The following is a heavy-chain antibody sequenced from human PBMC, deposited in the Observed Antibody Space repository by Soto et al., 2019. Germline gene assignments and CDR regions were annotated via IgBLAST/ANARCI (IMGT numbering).Heavy chain of an antibody. CDR2: ISSSSSTI. Sequence: PGGSLRLSCAASGFTFSSYSMNWVRQAPGKGLEWVPYISSSSSTIYYADSVKGRFTISRDNAKNSLYLQMNSLRDEDTAVYYCARDQYYYDSSGYYYDNGMDVWGQGTTVTVSS. V-gene: IGHV3-48*02. CDR3: ARDQYYYDSSGYYYDNGMDV. J-gene: IGHJ6*02. D-gene: IGHD3-22*01. CDR1: GFTFSSYS.